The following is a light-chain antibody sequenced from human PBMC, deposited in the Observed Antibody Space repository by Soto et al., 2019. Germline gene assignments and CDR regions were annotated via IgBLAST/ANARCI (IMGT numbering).Light chain of an antibody. CDR2: EVS. Sequence: QSVLTQPASVSGSPGQSITISCTGTSSDVGGYNNVSWYQHHPGKAPKLIIYEVSNRPSGVSNRFSGSKSGNTASLTISGLQADDEADYYCSSYTSSSTVVFGIGTKLTVL. CDR1: SSDVGGYNN. V-gene: IGLV2-14*01. J-gene: IGLJ1*01. CDR3: SSYTSSSTVV.